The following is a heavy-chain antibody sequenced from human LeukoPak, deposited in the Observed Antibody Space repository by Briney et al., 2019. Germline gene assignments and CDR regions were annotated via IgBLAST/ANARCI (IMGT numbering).Heavy chain of an antibody. J-gene: IGHJ4*02. D-gene: IGHD6-13*01. CDR1: GFTFSTYW. CDR2: IKEDGSVK. Sequence: GVLRLSCAASGFTFSTYWMSWVRQVPGKGLEWVANIKEDGSVKYYVDSVKGRFTISRDNAKNSLYLQMNSLRVEDTAVYYCARGGIAAAGTGNYWGQGTLVTVSS. V-gene: IGHV3-7*01. CDR3: ARGGIAAAGTGNY.